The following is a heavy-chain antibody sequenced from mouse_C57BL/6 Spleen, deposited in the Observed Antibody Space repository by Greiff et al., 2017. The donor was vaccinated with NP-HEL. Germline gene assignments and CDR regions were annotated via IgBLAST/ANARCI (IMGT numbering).Heavy chain of an antibody. Sequence: QVQLQQSGPELVKPGASVKISCKASGYAFSSSWMNWVKQRPGQGLEWIGRIYPGAGDTNYNGKFKGKATLTADKSSSTAYMQLSSLTSEDAAVYFCARWWEGYFDYWGQGTTLTVSS. CDR2: IYPGAGDT. CDR3: ARWWEGYFDY. V-gene: IGHV1-82*01. CDR1: GYAFSSSW. D-gene: IGHD1-1*02. J-gene: IGHJ2*01.